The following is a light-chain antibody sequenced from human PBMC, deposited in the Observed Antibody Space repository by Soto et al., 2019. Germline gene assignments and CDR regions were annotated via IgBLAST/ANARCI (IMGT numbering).Light chain of an antibody. CDR2: ATS. Sequence: DIVMTQSPLSLPVTPGEPASISCRSSQSLLHSNGHTYLDWYLQKPGQSPQLLIYATSKRASGVPDRFSDSVSGTDFTLKIRRVEAEDVGVYYCRQTIESHRTFGKGTKVEIK. CDR1: QSLLHSNGHTY. J-gene: IGKJ1*01. V-gene: IGKV2-28*01. CDR3: RQTIESHRT.